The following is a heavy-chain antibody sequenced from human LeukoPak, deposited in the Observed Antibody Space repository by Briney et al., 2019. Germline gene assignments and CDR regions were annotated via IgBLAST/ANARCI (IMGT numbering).Heavy chain of an antibody. Sequence: PSETLSLTCTVSGGSISSYYWSWIRQPPGKGLEWIGYIYYSGSTNYNPSLKSRVTISVDTSKNQFSLKLSSVTAADTAVYYCAGGYYGSGSSYFDYWGQGTLVTVSS. CDR3: AGGYYGSGSSYFDY. D-gene: IGHD3-10*01. V-gene: IGHV4-59*01. J-gene: IGHJ4*02. CDR2: IYYSGST. CDR1: GGSISSYY.